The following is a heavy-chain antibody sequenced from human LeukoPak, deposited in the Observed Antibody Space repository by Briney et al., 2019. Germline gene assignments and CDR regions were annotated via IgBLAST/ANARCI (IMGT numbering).Heavy chain of an antibody. J-gene: IGHJ6*04. V-gene: IGHV3-74*01. CDR1: DFTFSSYR. D-gene: IGHD3-10*02. Sequence: LGASLILSCTASDFTFSSYRMHWVRPPPGKGLVWVSRINSDGSSTTYADSVKGRFTNSRDNTKNSLYLQMNSLRAEDTAVYYCAELGITMIGGVWGKGTTVTISS. CDR3: AELGITMIGGV. CDR2: INSDGSST.